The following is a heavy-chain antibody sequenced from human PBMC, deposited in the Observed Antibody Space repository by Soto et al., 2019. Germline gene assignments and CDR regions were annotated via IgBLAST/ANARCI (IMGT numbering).Heavy chain of an antibody. CDR2: IYYSGST. CDR1: GGSISSGGYY. CDR3: ARDEYQLLSSVSWFHS. Sequence: LSLTCTVSGGSISSGGYYWSWIRQHPGKGLEWIGYIYYSGSTYYNPSLKSRVTISVDKSKSQFSLKLISVTAADTAVYFCARDEYQLLSSVSWFHSWGQGILVTV. D-gene: IGHD2-2*01. V-gene: IGHV4-31*02. J-gene: IGHJ5*01.